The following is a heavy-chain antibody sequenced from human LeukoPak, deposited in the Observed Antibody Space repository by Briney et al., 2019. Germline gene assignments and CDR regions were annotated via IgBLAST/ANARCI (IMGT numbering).Heavy chain of an antibody. Sequence: ASVKVSCKASGYTFTGYYMHWVRQAPGQGLEWMGWINPNSGGTNYAQKFQGRVTMTRDTSISTAYMELSRLRSDDTAVYYCASEYSTAYYYYMDVWGKGTTVTVSS. V-gene: IGHV1-2*02. J-gene: IGHJ6*03. D-gene: IGHD4-11*01. CDR2: INPNSGGT. CDR3: ASEYSTAYYYYMDV. CDR1: GYTFTGYY.